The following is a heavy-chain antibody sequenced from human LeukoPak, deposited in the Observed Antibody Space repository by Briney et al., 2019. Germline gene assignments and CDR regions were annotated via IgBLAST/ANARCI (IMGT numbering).Heavy chain of an antibody. CDR2: ITSSGNTI. CDR3: ARANYYDISGYDY. J-gene: IGHJ4*02. CDR1: GFTFRSYE. V-gene: IGHV3-48*03. Sequence: GGSLRLSCAASGFTFRSYEMNWVRQAQGKGLEWVSYITSSGNTIYYADSVKGRFTISRDNAKNSLYLQMNSLRAEDTAVYYCARANYYDISGYDYWGQGTLVTVSS. D-gene: IGHD3-22*01.